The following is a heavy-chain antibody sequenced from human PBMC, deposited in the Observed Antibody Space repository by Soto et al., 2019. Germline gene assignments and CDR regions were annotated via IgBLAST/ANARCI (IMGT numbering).Heavy chain of an antibody. CDR1: GGSISSYY. Sequence: PSETLSLTCTVSGGSISSYYLSWIRQPPGKGLEWIGYIYYSGSTNYNPSLKSRVTISVDTSKNQFSLKLSSVTAADTAVYYCARAVMAAATVVWFDPWGQGTLVTVSS. CDR2: IYYSGST. J-gene: IGHJ5*02. D-gene: IGHD2-21*01. CDR3: ARAVMAAATVVWFDP. V-gene: IGHV4-59*01.